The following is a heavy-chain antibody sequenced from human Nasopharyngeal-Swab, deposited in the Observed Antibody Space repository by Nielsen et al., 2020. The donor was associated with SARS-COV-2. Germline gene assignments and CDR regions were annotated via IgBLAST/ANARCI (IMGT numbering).Heavy chain of an antibody. D-gene: IGHD3-10*01. CDR1: GFTFSSYG. J-gene: IGHJ4*02. Sequence: GGSLRLSCAASGFTFSSYGMHWVRQAPGKGLEWVAFIRYDGSNKYYADSVKGRFTISRDNSKNTPYLQMNSLRAEDTAVYYCAKDSGLLWFGISDYWGQGTLVTVSS. CDR3: AKDSGLLWFGISDY. V-gene: IGHV3-30*02. CDR2: IRYDGSNK.